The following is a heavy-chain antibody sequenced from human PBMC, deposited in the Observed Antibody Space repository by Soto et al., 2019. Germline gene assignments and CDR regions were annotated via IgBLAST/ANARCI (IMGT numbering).Heavy chain of an antibody. J-gene: IGHJ3*02. Sequence: ASVKVSCKESGYTLASYYMHWVRQAPRQGLEWMGIINPSGGSTSYAQKFQGRVTMTRDTSTSTVYMELSSLRSEDTAVYYCASRYYYDSSGYHHPFDIWGQGTMVTVSS. CDR1: GYTLASYY. CDR3: ASRYYYDSSGYHHPFDI. D-gene: IGHD3-22*01. V-gene: IGHV1-46*03. CDR2: INPSGGST.